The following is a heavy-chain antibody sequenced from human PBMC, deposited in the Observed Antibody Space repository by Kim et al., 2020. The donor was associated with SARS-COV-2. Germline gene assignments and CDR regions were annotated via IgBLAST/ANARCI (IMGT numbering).Heavy chain of an antibody. Sequence: SETLSLTCTVSGGSISSYYWSWIRQPPGKGLEWIGYIYYSGSTNYNPSLKSRVTISVDTSKNQFSLKLSSVTAADTAVYYCARVGQLVFSGGFGSLDYWGQGTLVTVSS. J-gene: IGHJ4*02. V-gene: IGHV4-59*01. D-gene: IGHD6-13*01. CDR1: GGSISSYY. CDR2: IYYSGST. CDR3: ARVGQLVFSGGFGSLDY.